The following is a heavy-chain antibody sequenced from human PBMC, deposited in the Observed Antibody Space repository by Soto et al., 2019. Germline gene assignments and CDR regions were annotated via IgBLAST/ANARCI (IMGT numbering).Heavy chain of an antibody. CDR3: AAGGYCSGGSCFNWFDP. D-gene: IGHD2-15*01. CDR1: GFTFSGSA. J-gene: IGHJ5*02. V-gene: IGHV3-73*01. Sequence: GGSLRLSCSASGFTFSGSAMHWVRQASGKGLEWVGRIRSKANSYATAYAASVKGRFTISRDDSKNTAYLQMNSLKTEDTAVYYCAAGGYCSGGSCFNWFDPWGQGTLVTVSS. CDR2: IRSKANSYAT.